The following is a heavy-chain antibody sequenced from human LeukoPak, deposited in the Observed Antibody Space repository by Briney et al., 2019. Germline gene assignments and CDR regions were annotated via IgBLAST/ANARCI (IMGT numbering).Heavy chain of an antibody. D-gene: IGHD3-10*01. CDR3: AKAAMVRGVIITIY. V-gene: IGHV3-23*01. CDR2: ISGSGGST. J-gene: IGHJ4*02. Sequence: GGSLRLSCAASGFTFSSYAMSWVRQAPGKGLEWVSSISGSGGSTYYADSVKGRFTISRDNSKNTLYLQMNSLRAEDTSVYYCAKAAMVRGVIITIYWGQGTLVTVSS. CDR1: GFTFSSYA.